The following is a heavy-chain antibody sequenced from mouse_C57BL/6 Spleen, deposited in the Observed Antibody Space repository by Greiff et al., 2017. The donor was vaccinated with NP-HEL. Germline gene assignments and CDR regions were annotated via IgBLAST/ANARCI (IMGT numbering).Heavy chain of an antibody. CDR1: GFTFSDYG. Sequence: EVQLVESGGGLVKPGGSLKLSCAASGFTFSDYGMHWVRQAPEKGLEWVAYISSGSSTIYYADTVKGRFTISRDNAKNTLYLQMTSLRSEDTAMYYCARRTPFTTVGDMDYWGQGTSVTVSS. CDR3: ARRTPFTTVGDMDY. D-gene: IGHD1-1*01. J-gene: IGHJ4*01. V-gene: IGHV5-17*01. CDR2: ISSGSSTI.